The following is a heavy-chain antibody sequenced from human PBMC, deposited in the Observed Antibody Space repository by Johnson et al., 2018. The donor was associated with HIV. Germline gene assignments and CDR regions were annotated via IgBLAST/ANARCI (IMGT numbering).Heavy chain of an antibody. CDR3: AREVSLRVGATLPPSYAFDI. D-gene: IGHD1-26*01. J-gene: IGHJ3*02. CDR2: IYSGGST. Sequence: MQLVESGGGLVQPGGSLRLSCAASGFTVSSNYMSWVRQAPGKGLEWVSVIYSGGSTYYADSVKGRFTISRDNSKNTLYLQMNSLRAEDTAVYYCAREVSLRVGATLPPSYAFDIWGKGTLVSVSS. CDR1: GFTVSSNY. V-gene: IGHV3-53*01.